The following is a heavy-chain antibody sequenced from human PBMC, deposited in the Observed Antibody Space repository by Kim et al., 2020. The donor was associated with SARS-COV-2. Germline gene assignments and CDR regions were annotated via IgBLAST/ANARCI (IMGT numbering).Heavy chain of an antibody. J-gene: IGHJ4*02. Sequence: GGSLRLSCAASGFTFSSYGMHWVRQAPGNGLEWVAVISYDGSNKYYADSVKGRFTISRDNSKNTLYLQMNSLRAEDTAVYYCAKDRRVVAHYFDYWGQGTLVTVSS. V-gene: IGHV3-30*18. CDR3: AKDRRVVAHYFDY. CDR1: GFTFSSYG. CDR2: ISYDGSNK. D-gene: IGHD3-22*01.